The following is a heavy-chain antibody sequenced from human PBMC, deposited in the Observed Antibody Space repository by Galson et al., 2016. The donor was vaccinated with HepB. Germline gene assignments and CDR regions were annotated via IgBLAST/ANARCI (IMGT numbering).Heavy chain of an antibody. J-gene: IGHJ6*02. CDR2: VYHSGTT. V-gene: IGHV4-34*01. D-gene: IGHD2-15*01. Sequence: SETLSLTCAVNGASLSENFWIWVRQPPEKGLEWIGEVYHSGTTNYNPSLQSRVSISVDTSTRQISLKLNSVTAADTAVYFGARGRRDKSISRGGLRIRRHYYCMDVWGQGTTVIVSS. CDR3: ARGRRDKSISRGGLRIRRHYYCMDV. CDR1: GASLSENF.